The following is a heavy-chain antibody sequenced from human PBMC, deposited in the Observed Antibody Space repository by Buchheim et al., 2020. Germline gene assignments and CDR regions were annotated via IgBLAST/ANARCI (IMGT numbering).Heavy chain of an antibody. CDR1: VGSISSSSYY. CDR3: ARSYYDFLINWFDP. Sequence: QLQLQESGPGLVKPSETLSLPCTVSVGSISSSSYYWGWIRQPPGKGLEWIGSIYYSGSTYYHPSLKSRVTISVDTSKNQSSLKLSSVTAADTAVYYCARSYYDFLINWFDPWGQGTL. J-gene: IGHJ5*02. CDR2: IYYSGST. V-gene: IGHV4-39*01. D-gene: IGHD3-3*01.